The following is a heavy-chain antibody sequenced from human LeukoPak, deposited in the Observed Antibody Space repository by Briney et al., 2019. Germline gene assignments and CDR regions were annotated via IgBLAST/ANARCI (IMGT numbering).Heavy chain of an antibody. D-gene: IGHD5-18*01. CDR3: ARDAGYGYDRFDY. J-gene: IGHJ4*02. CDR2: IKEDGSDK. V-gene: IGHV3-7*01. Sequence: GGSLRLSCAASGFTFDDYAMHWVRQAPGKGLEWVANIKEDGSDKNYVESMKGRYTISRDNAQNSLYLQMNRLGVEDTAVYYCARDAGYGYDRFDYWGQGTQVTVSS. CDR1: GFTFDDYA.